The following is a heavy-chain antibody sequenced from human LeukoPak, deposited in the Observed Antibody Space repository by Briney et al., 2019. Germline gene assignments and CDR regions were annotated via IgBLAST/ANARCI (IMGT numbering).Heavy chain of an antibody. Sequence: GGSLRLSCAASGFTFSSYSMNWVRQAPGKGLEWVSYIGGSGTTIYYADSVKGRFTISRDNAKNSLYLQMNTLRAEDTAVYYCARGPICGGDCYSNWFDPWGQGTLVTVSS. V-gene: IGHV3-48*01. CDR1: GFTFSSYS. J-gene: IGHJ5*02. D-gene: IGHD2-21*01. CDR2: IGGSGTTI. CDR3: ARGPICGGDCYSNWFDP.